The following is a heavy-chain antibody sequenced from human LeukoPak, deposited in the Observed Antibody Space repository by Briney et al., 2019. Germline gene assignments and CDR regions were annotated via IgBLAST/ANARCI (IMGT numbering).Heavy chain of an antibody. CDR1: GFTFYDYA. D-gene: IGHD4-17*01. J-gene: IGHJ3*02. Sequence: PGKSLGLSRAASGFTFYDYAMHWVRQAPGKGLEWVSGITWNSGIMAYADSVKGRFTISRDNAKNSLYLQMNSLRPEDMALYYCAKATVSYILDSFDIWGRGTLVTVSS. V-gene: IGHV3-9*03. CDR3: AKATVSYILDSFDI. CDR2: ITWNSGIM.